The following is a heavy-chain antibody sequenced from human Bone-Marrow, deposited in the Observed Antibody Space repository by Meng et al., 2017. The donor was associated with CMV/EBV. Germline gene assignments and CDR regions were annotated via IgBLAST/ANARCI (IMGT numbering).Heavy chain of an antibody. CDR3: ARHASPQDYYGSGSSFDY. V-gene: IGHV4-39*01. J-gene: IGHJ4*02. CDR2: IYYSGST. D-gene: IGHD3-10*01. Sequence: SGTLSLTCTVSGVSISSSSYYWGWIRQPPGKGLEWIGSIYYSGSTYYNPALKSRVTISVDTSKNQFSLKLSSVTAEDTAVYYCARHASPQDYYGSGSSFDYWGQGTLVTVSS. CDR1: GVSISSSSYY.